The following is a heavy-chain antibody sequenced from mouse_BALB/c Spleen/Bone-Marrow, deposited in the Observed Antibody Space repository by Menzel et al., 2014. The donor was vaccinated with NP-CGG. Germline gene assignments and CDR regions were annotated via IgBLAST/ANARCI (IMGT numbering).Heavy chain of an antibody. J-gene: IGHJ2*01. CDR3: ARCDGYSYYFDY. CDR1: GYAFSNYW. V-gene: IGHV1-80*01. D-gene: IGHD2-3*01. Sequence: QVQLKESRADLVRPGSSVKISCKASGYAFSNYWMNWVRQRPGQGLEWIGQIYPGDGDTNYNGKFKGKATLTADKSSSTAYMPLSSLTSEDSAVYFCARCDGYSYYFDYWGQGTTLTVSS. CDR2: IYPGDGDT.